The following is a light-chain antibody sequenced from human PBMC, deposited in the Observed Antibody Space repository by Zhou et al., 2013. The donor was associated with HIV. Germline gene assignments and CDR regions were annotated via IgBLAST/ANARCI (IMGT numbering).Light chain of an antibody. CDR2: GAS. J-gene: IGKJ2*01. CDR1: QSVSSTY. Sequence: EIVLTQSPGTLSLSPGERATLSCRASQSVSSTYLAWYQQKPGQAPRLLIYGASSRATGIPDRFSVSGSGTEFTLTISSMESEDFAIYYCQQYNDWPTFGQGTKLEIK. V-gene: IGKV3-20*01. CDR3: QQYNDWPT.